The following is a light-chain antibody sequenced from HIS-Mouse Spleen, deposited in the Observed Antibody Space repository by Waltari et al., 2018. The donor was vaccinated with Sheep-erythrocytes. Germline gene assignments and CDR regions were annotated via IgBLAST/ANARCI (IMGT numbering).Light chain of an antibody. CDR3: SSYTSSSTWV. Sequence: QSALTQPASVSGSPGQSITISCTGTSSDVGGYNYVSWYQHHPGKAPKLMIYDVSNRPSGVSNRVSGSNAGNTASLTISGLQAEDEADYYCSSYTSSSTWVFGGGTKLTVL. J-gene: IGLJ3*02. CDR2: DVS. CDR1: SSDVGGYNY. V-gene: IGLV2-14*03.